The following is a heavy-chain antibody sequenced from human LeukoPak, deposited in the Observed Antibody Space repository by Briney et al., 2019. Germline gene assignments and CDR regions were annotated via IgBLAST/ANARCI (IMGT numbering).Heavy chain of an antibody. CDR3: AKDGDYGGNGQTFDY. V-gene: IGHV3-43*02. Sequence: GGSLRLSCAASGFTFYDYAMHWVRQAPGKGLEWVSLISGDGGSTYYEDSVKGRFTISRDNSKNSLYLQMNSLRTEDTALYYCAKDGDYGGNGQTFDYWGQGTLVTVSS. J-gene: IGHJ4*02. D-gene: IGHD4-23*01. CDR1: GFTFYDYA. CDR2: ISGDGGST.